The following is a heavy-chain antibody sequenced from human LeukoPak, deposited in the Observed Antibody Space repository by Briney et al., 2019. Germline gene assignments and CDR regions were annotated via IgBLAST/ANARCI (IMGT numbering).Heavy chain of an antibody. V-gene: IGHV3-7*01. CDR2: IKQDGSEK. Sequence: GGSLRLSCAASGFTFSSYWMSWVRQAPGKGLEWVANIKQDGSEKYYVDSVKGRFTITRDSAKSSVLLQMNSLRAEDTALYYCARALTPRSNSFDYWGQGALVTVSS. CDR1: GFTFSSYW. CDR3: ARALTPRSNSFDY. D-gene: IGHD4/OR15-4a*01. J-gene: IGHJ4*02.